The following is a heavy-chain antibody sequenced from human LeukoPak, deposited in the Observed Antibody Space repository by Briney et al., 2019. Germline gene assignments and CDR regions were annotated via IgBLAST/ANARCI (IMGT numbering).Heavy chain of an antibody. Sequence: GGCLRLSCAASGFTFSDYNMNWVRQAPGKGLEWVSVISTSSTYIYYADSVKGRFTISRDNAKNSLYLQMNSLRAEDTAVYYCARVSTAASLAIDSWGQGTLVTVST. V-gene: IGHV3-21*06. CDR3: ARVSTAASLAIDS. CDR1: GFTFSDYN. J-gene: IGHJ4*02. D-gene: IGHD6-13*01. CDR2: ISTSSTYI.